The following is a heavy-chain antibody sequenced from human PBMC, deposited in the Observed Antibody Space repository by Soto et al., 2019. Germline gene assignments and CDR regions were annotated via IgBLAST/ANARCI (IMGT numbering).Heavy chain of an antibody. CDR2: ISSDGSRT. D-gene: IGHD5-18*01. CDR3: ARVYSSLSSYDY. CDR1: GFTFSTFW. J-gene: IGHJ4*02. V-gene: IGHV3-74*01. Sequence: EVQLVESGGGLVQPGGSLRLSCAASGFTFSTFWMHWVRQAPGKGLVWVSRISSDGSRTIYADSVKGRFTISRDNAKNTLYLQRNSLRAEDTAVYYCARVYSSLSSYDYWGQGTLVTVSS.